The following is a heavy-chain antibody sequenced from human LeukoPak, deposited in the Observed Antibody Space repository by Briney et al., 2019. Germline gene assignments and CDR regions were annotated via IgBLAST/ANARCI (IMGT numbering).Heavy chain of an antibody. CDR1: GFTFSNNP. Sequence: GGSLRLSCAASGFTFSNNPMTWVHQAPGKGLEWVSAISGSGGSTYYADSVKGRFTISRDNSKNSLYLQMNSLRTEDTALYYCAKGGPDYYGSGSLPNAPLDYWAREPWSPSPQ. V-gene: IGHV3-23*01. D-gene: IGHD3-10*01. CDR2: ISGSGGST. CDR3: AKGGPDYYGSGSLPNAPLDY. J-gene: IGHJ4*02.